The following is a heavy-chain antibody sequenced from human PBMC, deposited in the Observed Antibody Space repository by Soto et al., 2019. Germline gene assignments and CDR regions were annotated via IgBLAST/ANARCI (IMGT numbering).Heavy chain of an antibody. D-gene: IGHD5-12*01. J-gene: IGHJ4*02. CDR2: IAYDGSNK. V-gene: IGHV3-30*18. CDR3: AKGDIFMVPFKAGYFAY. CDR1: GFTFSSYG. Sequence: PGGSLRLSCAASGFTFSSYGMHWVRQAPGKGLEWVAVIAYDGSNKYYADSVKGRFTISRDNSKNTLYLQMNSLRAEDTAVYYCAKGDIFMVPFKAGYFAYWGQGT.